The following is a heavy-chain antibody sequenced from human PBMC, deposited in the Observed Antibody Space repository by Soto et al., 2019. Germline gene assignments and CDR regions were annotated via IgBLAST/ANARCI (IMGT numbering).Heavy chain of an antibody. D-gene: IGHD3-10*01. CDR1: GLTFSDYG. Sequence: QVQMVESGGGVVQPGRSLRLSCAASGLTFSDYGMHWVRQAPGKGLEWVAVISPHGNSHYYADSVKGRFTISIDNSQNTLYLQMYSLLADDTALYFCLKDAGTVEFWEWRTLFLWGRGTRVTVSS. V-gene: IGHV3-30*18. J-gene: IGHJ2*01. CDR3: LKDAGTVEFWEWRTLFL. CDR2: ISPHGNSH.